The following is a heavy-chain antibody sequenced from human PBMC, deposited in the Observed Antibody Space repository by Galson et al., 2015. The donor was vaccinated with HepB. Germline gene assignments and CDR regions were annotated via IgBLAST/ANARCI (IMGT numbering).Heavy chain of an antibody. CDR2: ISSNGGST. V-gene: IGHV3-64D*06. J-gene: IGHJ6*02. Sequence: SLRLSCAASGFTFSSYAMHWVRQALGKGLEYVSAISSNGGSTYYADSVKGRFTISRDNSKNTLYLQMSSLRAEDTAVYYCVKDGLERRYGYYYYGMDVWGQGTTVTVSS. CDR3: VKDGLERRYGYYYYGMDV. CDR1: GFTFSSYA. D-gene: IGHD1-1*01.